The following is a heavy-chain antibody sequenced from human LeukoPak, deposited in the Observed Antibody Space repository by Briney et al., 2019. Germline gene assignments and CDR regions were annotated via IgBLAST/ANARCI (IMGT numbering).Heavy chain of an antibody. J-gene: IGHJ4*02. CDR2: ISPDGSNK. V-gene: IGHV3-30*18. CDR1: GFRFDDYA. CDR3: SNEGGVYLPFAD. Sequence: GGSLRLSCAASGFRFDDYALHWVRQAPGKGLEWVAVISPDGSNKYYADSVNGRFTISRDNSKSTLYLQMNTLTVEDTAIYHCSNEGGVYLPFADWGQGPRVTVSS. D-gene: IGHD2-8*01.